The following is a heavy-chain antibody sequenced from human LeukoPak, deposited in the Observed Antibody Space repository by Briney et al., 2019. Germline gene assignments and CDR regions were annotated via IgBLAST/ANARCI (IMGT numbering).Heavy chain of an antibody. J-gene: IGHJ6*03. CDR3: ARDQGHYYYYMDV. CDR1: GFNFNIYR. V-gene: IGHV3-48*02. Sequence: GGSLRLSCTASGFNFNIYRMNWVRQAPGKGLEWVSCIRGAGTDINYADSVMGRFTISRDNAENSVYLQMNSLRDEDTAVYYCARDQGHYYYYMDVWGKGTTVTVSS. CDR2: IRGAGTDI.